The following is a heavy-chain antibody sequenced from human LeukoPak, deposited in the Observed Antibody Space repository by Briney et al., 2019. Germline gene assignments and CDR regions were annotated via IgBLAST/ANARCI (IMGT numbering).Heavy chain of an antibody. V-gene: IGHV3-43*02. D-gene: IGHD3-22*01. CDR3: AKDRSSGYYYSFDY. CDR2: ISGDGSST. J-gene: IGHJ4*02. Sequence: PGGSLRLSCAASGFTFDDYAMHWVRQAPGKGLEWVSLISGDGSSTYYADSVKGRFTISRDNSKNSLYLQMNSLRTEDTALYYCAKDRSSGYYYSFDYWGQGTLVTVSS. CDR1: GFTFDDYA.